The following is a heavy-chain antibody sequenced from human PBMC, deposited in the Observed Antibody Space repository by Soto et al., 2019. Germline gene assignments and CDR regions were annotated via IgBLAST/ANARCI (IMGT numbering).Heavy chain of an antibody. CDR3: ARGGALSTSWYWGDGLDS. CDR1: GYSFSSHA. D-gene: IGHD6-13*01. CDR2: IIPVFGTP. Sequence: QVQLEQSGSEVKKSGSSVKVSCKASGYSFSSHAITWVRQAPGQGLEWMGGIIPVFGTPSYAQKFQGRVTISADKSPNRSYLELRSLRSEDTAVYYCARGGALSTSWYWGDGLDSWGQGTQVTVSS. J-gene: IGHJ4*02. V-gene: IGHV1-69*06.